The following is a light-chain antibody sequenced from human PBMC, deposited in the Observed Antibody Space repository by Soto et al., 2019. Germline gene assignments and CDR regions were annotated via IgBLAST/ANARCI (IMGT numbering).Light chain of an antibody. CDR1: SSDVGGYNY. CDR3: SSYTSTSTPCV. Sequence: QSVLTQPASVSGSPGQSITISCTGTSSDVGGYNYVSWYQHHPGKAPKLMIYEVSNRPSGISNRFSGSKSANTASLTISGLQAEDEADYYCSSYTSTSTPCVFGTGTKVTVL. J-gene: IGLJ1*01. V-gene: IGLV2-14*01. CDR2: EVS.